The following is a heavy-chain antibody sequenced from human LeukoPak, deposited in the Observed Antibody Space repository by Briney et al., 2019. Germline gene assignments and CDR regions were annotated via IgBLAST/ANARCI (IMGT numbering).Heavy chain of an antibody. CDR2: IYYSGST. J-gene: IGHJ6*03. D-gene: IGHD7-27*01. CDR3: ARPNWGRYYYHMDV. Sequence: SETLSLTCTVSGGSISSSSYYWGWIRQPPGKGLEWIGSIYYSGSTYYNPSLKSRVTISVDTSKNQFSLKLSSVTAADTAVYYCARPNWGRYYYHMDVWGKGTTVTVSS. V-gene: IGHV4-39*01. CDR1: GGSISSSSYY.